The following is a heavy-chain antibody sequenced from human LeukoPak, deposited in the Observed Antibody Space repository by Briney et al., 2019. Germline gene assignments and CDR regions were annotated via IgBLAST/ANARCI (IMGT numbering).Heavy chain of an antibody. Sequence: PGGSLRLSCAASGFTFSSYGMHWVRQAPGKGLEWVAFIRYDGSNKYYADSVKGRFTISRDNSKNTLYLQMNSPRAEDTAVYYCAKDGVTPYYFDYWGQGTLVTVSS. CDR2: IRYDGSNK. D-gene: IGHD2-21*02. CDR1: GFTFSSYG. CDR3: AKDGVTPYYFDY. J-gene: IGHJ4*02. V-gene: IGHV3-30*02.